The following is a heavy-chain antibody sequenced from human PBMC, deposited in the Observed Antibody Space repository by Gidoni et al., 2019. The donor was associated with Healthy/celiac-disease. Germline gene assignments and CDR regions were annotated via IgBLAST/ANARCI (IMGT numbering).Heavy chain of an antibody. D-gene: IGHD3-22*01. J-gene: IGHJ4*02. Sequence: QVQLQESGPGLVKPSQTLSLTCTVSGGSISSGGYYWSWIRQHPGKGLEWIGYIYSSGSTYYNPSLKSRVTISVDTSKNQFSLKLSSVTAADTAVYYCARDRRGGGRNYYDSSGLDYWGQGTLVTVSS. CDR2: IYSSGST. CDR3: ARDRRGGGRNYYDSSGLDY. V-gene: IGHV4-31*03. CDR1: GGSISSGGYY.